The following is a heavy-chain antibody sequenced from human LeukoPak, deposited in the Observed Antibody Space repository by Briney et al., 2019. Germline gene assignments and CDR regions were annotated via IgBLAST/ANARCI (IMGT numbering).Heavy chain of an antibody. J-gene: IGHJ3*02. CDR3: ARAGLGYCSGGSCYSGKIHDAFDI. D-gene: IGHD2-15*01. Sequence: LGESLKISCKGSGYSFTSYWIGWVRQMPGKGLEWMGIIYPGDSDTRYSPSFQGQVTISADKSISTAYLQWSSLKASDTAMYYCARAGLGYCSGGSCYSGKIHDAFDIWGQGTMVTVSS. CDR2: IYPGDSDT. CDR1: GYSFTSYW. V-gene: IGHV5-51*01.